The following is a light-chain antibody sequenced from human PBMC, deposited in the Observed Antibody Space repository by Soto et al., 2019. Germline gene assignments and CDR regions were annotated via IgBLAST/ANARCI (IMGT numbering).Light chain of an antibody. CDR2: AAS. V-gene: IGKV1-39*01. CDR3: QQYYSYPRA. J-gene: IGKJ1*01. Sequence: DIRMTQSPSSLSASVEDRVIITCRASQSISNHLNWYQQKPGKAPKLLIYAASTLQSGVPSRFSGSGSGTDFTLTISCLQSEDFATYYCQQYYSYPRAFGKGTKVDIK. CDR1: QSISNH.